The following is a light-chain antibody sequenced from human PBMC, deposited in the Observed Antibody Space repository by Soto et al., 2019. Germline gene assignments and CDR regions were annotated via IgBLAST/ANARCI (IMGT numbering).Light chain of an antibody. V-gene: IGKV1-33*01. CDR1: QDISNY. CDR2: DAS. J-gene: IGKJ2*01. Sequence: DIQMTQSPSSLSASVGDRVTITCQASQDISNYLNWYQQKPGKAPKLLIYDASNLETGVPSRFSGSRSGTAFTTTISSLQPEDISTYYAQQYDKLLMYTFGKENKLAIK. CDR3: QQYDKLLMYT.